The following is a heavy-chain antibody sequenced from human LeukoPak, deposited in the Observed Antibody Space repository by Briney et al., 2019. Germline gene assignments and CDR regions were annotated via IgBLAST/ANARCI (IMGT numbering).Heavy chain of an antibody. CDR1: GGSISSSSYY. CDR3: AELMGYGPHYSPMDV. CDR2: IYYSGST. J-gene: IGHJ6*03. D-gene: IGHD2-8*01. V-gene: IGHV4-39*07. Sequence: SETLSLTCNVSGGSISSSSYYWGWIRQPPGKGLEWIGSIYYSGSTYYNPSLKSRVTISVDTSKNQFSLKLSSVTAADTAGDYCAELMGYGPHYSPMDVWGKGTTVTV.